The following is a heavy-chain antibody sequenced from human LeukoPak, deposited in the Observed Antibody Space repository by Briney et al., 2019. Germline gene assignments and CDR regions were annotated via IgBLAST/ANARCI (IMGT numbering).Heavy chain of an antibody. V-gene: IGHV3-9*01. J-gene: IGHJ4*02. Sequence: GRSLRLSCAASGFTFDDYAMHWVRQTPGKGLEWVSHISWNSATIEYADSVKGRFTISRDNAKNSLYLQLNSLRAEDTAVYYCARDSSSPPFDYWGQGTLVTVSS. CDR2: ISWNSATI. CDR3: ARDSSSPPFDY. CDR1: GFTFDDYA. D-gene: IGHD6-13*01.